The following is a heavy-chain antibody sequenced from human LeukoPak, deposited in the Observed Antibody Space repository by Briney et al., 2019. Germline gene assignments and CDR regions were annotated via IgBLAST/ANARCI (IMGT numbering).Heavy chain of an antibody. D-gene: IGHD3-22*01. CDR1: GGSISSYY. CDR3: ARESKGAHYYDSTDAFDI. V-gene: IGHV4-4*07. CDR2: IYTSGST. J-gene: IGHJ3*02. Sequence: SETLSLTCTVSGGSISSYYWSWIRQPAGKGLEWIGRIYTSGSTIYNPSLKSRVTISVDTSKNQFSLKLSSVTAADTAVYYCARESKGAHYYDSTDAFDIWGQGTMVTVSS.